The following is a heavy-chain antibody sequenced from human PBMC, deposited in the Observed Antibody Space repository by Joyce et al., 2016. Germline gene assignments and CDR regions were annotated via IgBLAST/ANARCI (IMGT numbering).Heavy chain of an antibody. J-gene: IGHJ4*02. D-gene: IGHD1-14*01. CDR1: GGTRSGYA. CDR2: ITPILATA. V-gene: IGHV1-69*06. CDR3: ARLRQTGNINDY. Sequence: QMQLVQSGAEVKKPGSSVKVSCKALGGTRSGYAGSWVRQAPGQGLEWRGGITPILATAKYAQKFQARVTITADKSTNTAYMELSSLRYEDTAIYYCARLRQTGNINDYWGQGTLVTVSS.